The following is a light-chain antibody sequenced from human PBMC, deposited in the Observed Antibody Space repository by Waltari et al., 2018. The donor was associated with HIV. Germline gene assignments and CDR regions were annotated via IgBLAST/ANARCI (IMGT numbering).Light chain of an antibody. Sequence: QSALTHPRAVSAPPGPPVPVSRPGTTTEHVRSHAFSCYQQHPGKAPKLMIYDVNKRPSGVPDRFSGSKSGNTASLTISGLQAEDEADYYCCSYAGNYTLVFGGGTKLTVL. CDR2: DVN. CDR3: CSYAGNYTLV. V-gene: IGLV2-11*01. CDR1: TTEHVRSHA. J-gene: IGLJ2*01.